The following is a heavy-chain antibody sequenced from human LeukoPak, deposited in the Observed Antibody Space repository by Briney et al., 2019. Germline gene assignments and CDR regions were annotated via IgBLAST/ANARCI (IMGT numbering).Heavy chain of an antibody. D-gene: IGHD4-17*01. CDR2: INSDGGSI. Sequence: GGSLRLSCAASGFTFSDYWMQWVRQVPGKGPLWVSRINSDGGSISYADSVKGRFTISRDNAENTLYLQMDRLRAEDTAVYYCARGGAVSLPPYPFDLWGQGTMVTVSS. J-gene: IGHJ3*01. V-gene: IGHV3-74*01. CDR3: ARGGAVSLPPYPFDL. CDR1: GFTFSDYW.